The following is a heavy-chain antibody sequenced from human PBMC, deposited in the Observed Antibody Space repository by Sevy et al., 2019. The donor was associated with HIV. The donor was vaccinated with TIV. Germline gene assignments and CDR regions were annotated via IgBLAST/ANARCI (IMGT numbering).Heavy chain of an antibody. Sequence: GGSLRLSCAASGFPFNDHAMHWVRQVPGKGLEWVSGVSWNSRYIGYADSVKGRFTISRGNARHFLYLEMNSLRPEDTAIYYCAKDINRGCDGVNCYSYYYSFYGLDVWGQGTTVTVSS. D-gene: IGHD2-21*01. CDR1: GFPFNDHA. CDR2: VSWNSRYI. J-gene: IGHJ6*02. V-gene: IGHV3-9*01. CDR3: AKDINRGCDGVNCYSYYYSFYGLDV.